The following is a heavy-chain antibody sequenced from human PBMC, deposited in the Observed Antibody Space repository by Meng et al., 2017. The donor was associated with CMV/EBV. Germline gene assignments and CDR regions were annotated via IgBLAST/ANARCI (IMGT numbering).Heavy chain of an antibody. D-gene: IGHD4-11*01. Sequence: GSLRLSCAVYGGSFSGYYWSWIRQPPGKGLEWIGEINHSGSTNYNPSLKSRVTISVDTSKNQFSLKLSSVTAADTAVYYCARLTRSPYGLDYWGQGTLVTVSS. J-gene: IGHJ4*02. CDR2: INHSGST. V-gene: IGHV4-34*01. CDR1: GGSFSGYY. CDR3: ARLTRSPYGLDY.